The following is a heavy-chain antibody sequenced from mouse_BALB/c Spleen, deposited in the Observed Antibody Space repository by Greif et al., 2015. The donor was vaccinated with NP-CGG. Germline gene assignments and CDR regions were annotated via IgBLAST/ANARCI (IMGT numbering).Heavy chain of an antibody. V-gene: IGHV3-1*02. CDR2: IHYSGST. D-gene: IGHD2-5*01. Sequence: EVKLEESGPDLVKPSQSLSLTCAVTGYSITSGYSWHWIRQFPGNKLEWMGYIHYSGSTNYNPSLKSRISITRDTSKNHFFLQLNSVTTEDTATYYCARKGAYDNNWAWFAYWGLGTLVTVSA. CDR3: ARKGAYDNNWAWFAY. J-gene: IGHJ3*01. CDR1: GYSITSGYS.